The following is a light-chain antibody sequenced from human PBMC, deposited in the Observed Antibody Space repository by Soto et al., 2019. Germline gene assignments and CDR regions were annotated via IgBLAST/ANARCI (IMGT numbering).Light chain of an antibody. J-gene: IGKJ3*01. CDR3: MQALHTPFT. Sequence: DIVMTQSPLSLPVTPGEPASISCRSSQSLLHSNGYNYLDWYLQKPGQSPELLIYWGSNRASGVPDRFSGSGSGTDFTLKISRVEAEDVGVYYCMQALHTPFTFGLRTKVDMK. V-gene: IGKV2-28*01. CDR1: QSLLHSNGYNY. CDR2: WGS.